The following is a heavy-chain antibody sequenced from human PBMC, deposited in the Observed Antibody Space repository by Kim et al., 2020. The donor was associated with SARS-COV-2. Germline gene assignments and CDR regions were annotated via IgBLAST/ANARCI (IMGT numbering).Heavy chain of an antibody. CDR1: GFTFSSYW. CDR2: INGNGSST. CDR3: ARDLPITDFWSGYYSPFDY. Sequence: GGSLRLSCAASGFTFSSYWMHRVRQAPGKGLVWVSRINGNGSSTIYADSVKGRFTISRDNAKNTLYLQMNSLRAEDTAVYYCARDLPITDFWSGYYSPFDYWGQGTLVTVSS. D-gene: IGHD3-3*01. J-gene: IGHJ4*02. V-gene: IGHV3-74*01.